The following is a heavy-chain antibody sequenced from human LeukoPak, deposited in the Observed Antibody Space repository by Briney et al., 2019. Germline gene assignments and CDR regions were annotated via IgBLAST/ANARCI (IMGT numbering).Heavy chain of an antibody. CDR1: GFTSSTYS. V-gene: IGHV3-21*06. Sequence: GGSLRLSCAASGFTSSTYSMSWGRQAPGKGLEWVSSITTVSTYIFYADSVKGRFTISRDNANNSLYLHMNSLRAEDTAVYFCARDNYDSTGYYHDPHFALWGQGTLVTVSS. D-gene: IGHD3-22*01. CDR2: ITTVSTYI. J-gene: IGHJ4*02. CDR3: ARDNYDSTGYYHDPHFAL.